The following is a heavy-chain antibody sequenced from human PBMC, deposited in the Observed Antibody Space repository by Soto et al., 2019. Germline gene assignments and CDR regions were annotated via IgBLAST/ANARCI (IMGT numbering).Heavy chain of an antibody. CDR2: ISSTGNTI. V-gene: IGHV3-48*01. CDR3: ARSGYFDY. J-gene: IGHJ4*02. Sequence: EVQVVESGGGLVQPGGSLRLSCAASGFTFSTYSMNWVRQAPGKGLEWVSYISSTGNTIDYPDSVKGPFTISRDTAKKSLYLQMNCLRAEDKAVYYCARSGYFDYWGQGTLVTVSS. CDR1: GFTFSTYS. D-gene: IGHD2-8*02.